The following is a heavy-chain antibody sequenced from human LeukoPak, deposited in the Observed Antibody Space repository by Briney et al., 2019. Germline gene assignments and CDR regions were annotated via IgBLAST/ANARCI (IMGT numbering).Heavy chain of an antibody. CDR1: GGSISSYY. D-gene: IGHD4-17*01. V-gene: IGHV4-4*07. J-gene: IGHJ3*02. CDR3: AATITVTNPHAFDI. Sequence: PSETLSLTCTVFGGSISSYYWSWIRQPAGKGLEWIGRIYTSGSTNYNPSLKSRVTMSVDTSKNQFSLKLSSVTAADTAVYYCAATITVTNPHAFDIWGQGTMVTISS. CDR2: IYTSGST.